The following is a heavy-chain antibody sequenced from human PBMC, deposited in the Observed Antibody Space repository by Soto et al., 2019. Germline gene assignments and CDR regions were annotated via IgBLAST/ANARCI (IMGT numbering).Heavy chain of an antibody. D-gene: IGHD6-13*01. V-gene: IGHV4-31*03. CDR1: GGSISSGDYY. CDR2: IYYGGST. J-gene: IGHJ5*02. Sequence: PSETLSLTCTVSGGSISSGDYYWSWIRQHPGKGLEWIGYIYYGGSTNYNPSLKSRVTMSVDTTKNQFSLKLTSVTAADTAVYYCARARRYTSSWYWFDPWGQGTLVTVS. CDR3: ARARRYTSSWYWFDP.